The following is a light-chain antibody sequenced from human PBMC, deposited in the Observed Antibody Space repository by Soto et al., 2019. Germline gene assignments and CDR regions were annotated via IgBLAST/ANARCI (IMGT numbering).Light chain of an antibody. CDR2: GAF. V-gene: IGKV3-11*01. J-gene: IGKJ5*01. CDR3: QQRSNCL. CDR1: PSVTNY. Sequence: EMVLSQSPGTLSFSLGERATLSCRASPSVTNYLAWYQQKPGQPPRLLIYGAFNRAAGIPARFSGSGSGTDFTLTISSLEPEDFAVYYCQQRSNCLFGQGTRLEIK.